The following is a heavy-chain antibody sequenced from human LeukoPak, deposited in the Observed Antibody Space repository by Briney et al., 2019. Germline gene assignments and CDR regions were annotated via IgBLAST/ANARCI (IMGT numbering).Heavy chain of an antibody. CDR1: GFTFSSYW. Sequence: GGSLRLSCAASGFTFSSYWMSWVRQAPGKGLEWVSSISSSSSYIYYADSVKGRFTISRDNAKNSLYLQMNSLRAEDTAVYYFGRDLAQRWLQSVGGQGTLVTVSS. V-gene: IGHV3-21*03. CDR2: ISSSSSYI. CDR3: GRDLAQRWLQSV. J-gene: IGHJ4*02. D-gene: IGHD5-24*01.